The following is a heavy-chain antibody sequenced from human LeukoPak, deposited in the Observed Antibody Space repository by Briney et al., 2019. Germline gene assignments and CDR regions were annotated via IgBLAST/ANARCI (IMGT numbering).Heavy chain of an antibody. V-gene: IGHV3-23*01. CDR1: GFTFSSYA. J-gene: IGHJ4*02. Sequence: GGSLRLSCAASGFTFSSYAMGWVRQAPGKGLEWVSAISGSGGSTYYADSVKGRFTISRDNSKNTLYPQMNSLRAEDTAVYYCAKDCSSGWYFFSYFDYWGQGTLVTVSS. D-gene: IGHD6-19*01. CDR2: ISGSGGST. CDR3: AKDCSSGWYFFSYFDY.